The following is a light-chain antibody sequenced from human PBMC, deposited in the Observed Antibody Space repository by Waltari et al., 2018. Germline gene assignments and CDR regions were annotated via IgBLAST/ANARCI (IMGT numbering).Light chain of an antibody. CDR2: SDY. CDR1: NSNICSNS. V-gene: IGLV1-44*01. J-gene: IGLJ3*02. CDR3: ATWDDSLNGGV. Sequence: LLTQPPSSSGAPGQMVIISYFGTNSNICSNSFHWYQQLPGTAPKLLISSDYQRPSGVPDRFFGSRSGNSASLAISGLLSEDEADYYCATWDDSLNGGVFGGGTKLTVL.